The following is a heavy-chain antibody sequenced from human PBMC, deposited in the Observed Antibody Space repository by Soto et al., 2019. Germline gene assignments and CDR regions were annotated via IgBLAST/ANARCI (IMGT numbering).Heavy chain of an antibody. CDR3: VKDGSSGWPYFDDMDV. D-gene: IGHD6-19*01. CDR2: ILYDGSKK. J-gene: IGHJ6*02. CDR1: GFTFSSYG. Sequence: PGGSLRLSCAASGFTFSSYGMHWVCQAPGKGLEWVAVILYDGSKKYYADSVKGRFTISRDNSKNTLYLQMSSLRAEDTALYYCVKDGSSGWPYFDDMDVWGQGTTVTVSS. V-gene: IGHV3-30*18.